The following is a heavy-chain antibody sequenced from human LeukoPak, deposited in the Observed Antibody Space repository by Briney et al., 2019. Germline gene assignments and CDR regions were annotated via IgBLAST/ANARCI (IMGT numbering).Heavy chain of an antibody. CDR1: GFTFDDYA. D-gene: IGHD6-19*01. Sequence: GGSLRLSCAASGFTFDDYAMHWVRQAPGKGLEWASGISWNSGSIGYADSVKGQFTISRDNAKNSLYLQMNSLRAEDTALYYCAKTPKPDSSGWYRAWFDPWGQGTLVTVSS. J-gene: IGHJ5*02. CDR2: ISWNSGSI. CDR3: AKTPKPDSSGWYRAWFDP. V-gene: IGHV3-9*01.